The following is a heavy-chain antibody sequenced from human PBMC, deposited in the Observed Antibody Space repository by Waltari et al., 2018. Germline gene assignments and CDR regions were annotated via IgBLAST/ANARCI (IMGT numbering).Heavy chain of an antibody. V-gene: IGHV3-33*01. Sequence: QVQLLESGGGVVQPGTSLRLSCAASGFIFNSFGMHWVRQAPGRGLEVVAGTWNDGTNKYYADSVKGRFTISRDNSKNMFFLHMNSLRAEDTAIFYCARDRYSNVWGGFDFWGQGALVTVSS. CDR3: ARDRYSNVWGGFDF. J-gene: IGHJ4*02. CDR2: TWNDGTNK. D-gene: IGHD6-19*01. CDR1: GFIFNSFG.